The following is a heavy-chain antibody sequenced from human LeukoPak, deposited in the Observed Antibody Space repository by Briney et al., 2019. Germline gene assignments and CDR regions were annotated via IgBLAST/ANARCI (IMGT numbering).Heavy chain of an antibody. V-gene: IGHV5-10-1*01. J-gene: IGHJ6*02. CDR1: GYSFTSYW. D-gene: IGHD3-10*01. Sequence: GESLKISCKGSGYSFTSYWISWVRQMPGKGLEWMGRIDPSDSYTNYRPSFQGHVTISADKSISTAYLQWSSLKASDTAMYYCARPVRGVSHYYGMDVWGQGTTVTISS. CDR2: IDPSDSYT. CDR3: ARPVRGVSHYYGMDV.